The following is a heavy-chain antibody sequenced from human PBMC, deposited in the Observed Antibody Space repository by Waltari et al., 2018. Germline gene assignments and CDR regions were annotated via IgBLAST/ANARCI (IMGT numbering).Heavy chain of an antibody. J-gene: IGHJ5*02. CDR3: AELEDYGGGGFDP. CDR2: ISYDGSNK. V-gene: IGHV3-30*03. D-gene: IGHD4-17*01. Sequence: QVQLVESGGGVVQPGRSLRLSCAASGFTFSSYGMPWVRQAPGKGLEWVAVISYDGSNKYYADSVKGRFTISRDNSKNTLYLQMNSLRAEDTAVYYCAELEDYGGGGFDPWGQGTLVTVSS. CDR1: GFTFSSYG.